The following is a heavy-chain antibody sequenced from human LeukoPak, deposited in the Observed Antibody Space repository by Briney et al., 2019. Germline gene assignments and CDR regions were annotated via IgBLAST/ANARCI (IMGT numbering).Heavy chain of an antibody. J-gene: IGHJ4*02. Sequence: GGSLRLSCAASGFTVSSNYMSWVRQAPGKGLEWVSVIYSGGSTYYADSVKGRFTFSRDNSKNTLYLQMNSLRAEDTAVYYCARMTTVTSYYFDYWGQGTLVTVSS. CDR3: ARMTTVTSYYFDY. D-gene: IGHD4-17*01. CDR1: GFTVSSNY. CDR2: IYSGGST. V-gene: IGHV3-53*01.